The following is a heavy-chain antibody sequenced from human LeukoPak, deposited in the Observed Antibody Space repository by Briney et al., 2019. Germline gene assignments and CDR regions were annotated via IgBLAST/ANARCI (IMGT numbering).Heavy chain of an antibody. V-gene: IGHV3-23*01. CDR1: GFTFRTFA. CDR2: ISADGSGT. D-gene: IGHD3-10*01. J-gene: IGHJ5*02. CDR3: AKESSSWVAYNWLDP. Sequence: AGGSLRLSCAASGFTFRTFAMSWVRQAPGKGLEWVSAISADGSGTNYADSVKGRFTISRDNSKNTLYLQISSLGDEDTAVYYCAKESSSWVAYNWLDPWGQGTLVTVSS.